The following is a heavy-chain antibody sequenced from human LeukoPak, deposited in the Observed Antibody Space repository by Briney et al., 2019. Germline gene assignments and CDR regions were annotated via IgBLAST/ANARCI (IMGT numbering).Heavy chain of an antibody. Sequence: PGGSLRLSCAASGFTFDDYAMHWVRQAPGKGLEWVSGISWSSGSIGYADSVKGRFTISRDNAKNSLYLQMNSLRAEDTALYYCAKDPRAVATTFDYWGQGTLVTVSS. J-gene: IGHJ4*02. CDR2: ISWSSGSI. CDR1: GFTFDDYA. CDR3: AKDPRAVATTFDY. D-gene: IGHD5-12*01. V-gene: IGHV3-9*01.